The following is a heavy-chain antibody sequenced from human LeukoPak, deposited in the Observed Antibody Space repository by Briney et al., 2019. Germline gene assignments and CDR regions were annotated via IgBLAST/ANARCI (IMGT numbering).Heavy chain of an antibody. D-gene: IGHD4-23*01. V-gene: IGHV4-4*07. Sequence: NPSETLSLTCTVSGGSISSYYWSWIRQPAGKGLEWIGRIYTSGSTNYNPSLKSRVTISVDTSKNQFSLKLSSVTAADTAVYYCARVRKTYGGNSGWFDPWGQGTLVTVSS. CDR1: GGSISSYY. J-gene: IGHJ5*02. CDR3: ARVRKTYGGNSGWFDP. CDR2: IYTSGST.